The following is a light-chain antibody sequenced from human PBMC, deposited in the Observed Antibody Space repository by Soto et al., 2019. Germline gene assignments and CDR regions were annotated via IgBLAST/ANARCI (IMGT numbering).Light chain of an antibody. V-gene: IGLV1-51*02. CDR2: ENN. CDR1: SSNIGNNY. CDR3: GTWDSSLSAWV. J-gene: IGLJ3*02. Sequence: QSVLTQPPSVSAAPGQKVTISCSGSSSNIGNNYVSWYQQLPGTAPKLLIYENNKRTSGIPDRFSGSKSGKSATLGITGLQTGDEADYYCGTWDSSLSAWVFGGGTKLTVL.